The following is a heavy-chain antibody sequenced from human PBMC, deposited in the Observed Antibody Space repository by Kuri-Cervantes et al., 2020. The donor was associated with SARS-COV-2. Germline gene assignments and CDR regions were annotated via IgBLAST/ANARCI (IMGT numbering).Heavy chain of an antibody. CDR1: GFTFSSYW. Sequence: GGSLRLACAASGFTFSSYWMSWVRQAPGKGLEWVANIKQDGSEKYYVDSVKGRFTISRDNAKNSLYLQMNSLRAEDTAVYYCAKDPKLWPQASFDYWGQGTLVTVSS. D-gene: IGHD5-18*01. CDR2: IKQDGSEK. J-gene: IGHJ4*02. CDR3: AKDPKLWPQASFDY. V-gene: IGHV3-7*01.